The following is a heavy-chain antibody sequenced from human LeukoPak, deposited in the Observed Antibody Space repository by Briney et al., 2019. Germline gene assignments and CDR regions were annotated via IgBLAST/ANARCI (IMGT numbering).Heavy chain of an antibody. Sequence: GGSLRLSCAASGFTFSSYAMLWLRQAPGQGLKWVAVISYDGSNKYYADSVKGRFTISRDNSKNTLHLQMNSLRAEDTAVYYCAKDRISYITMIVVANDYWGQGTLVTVSS. J-gene: IGHJ4*02. CDR1: GFTFSSYA. V-gene: IGHV3-30*04. CDR2: ISYDGSNK. D-gene: IGHD3-22*01. CDR3: AKDRISYITMIVVANDY.